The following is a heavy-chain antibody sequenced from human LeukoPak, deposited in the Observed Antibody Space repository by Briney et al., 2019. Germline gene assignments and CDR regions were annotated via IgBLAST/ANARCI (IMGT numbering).Heavy chain of an antibody. J-gene: IGHJ6*03. CDR2: ISSSSSYI. Sequence: GGSLRLSCAASGFTFSSYSMNWVRQAPGKGLEGVSSISSSSSYIYYADSVKGRFTISRDNAKNSLYLQMNSLRAEDTAVYYCAKDGYSGSYYRYYYYYMDVWGKGATVIISS. D-gene: IGHD1-26*01. CDR1: GFTFSSYS. CDR3: AKDGYSGSYYRYYYYYMDV. V-gene: IGHV3-21*04.